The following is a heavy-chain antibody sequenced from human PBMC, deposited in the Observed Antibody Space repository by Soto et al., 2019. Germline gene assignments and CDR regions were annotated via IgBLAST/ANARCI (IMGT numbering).Heavy chain of an antibody. Sequence: KTSETLSLTCAVYGGSFSGYYWSWIRQPPGKGLEWIGEINHSGSTNYNPSLKSRVTISVDTSKNQFSLKLSSVTAADTAVYYCARGTRWLQFGYWGQGTLVTVS. D-gene: IGHD5-12*01. CDR1: GGSFSGYY. V-gene: IGHV4-34*01. J-gene: IGHJ4*02. CDR2: INHSGST. CDR3: ARGTRWLQFGY.